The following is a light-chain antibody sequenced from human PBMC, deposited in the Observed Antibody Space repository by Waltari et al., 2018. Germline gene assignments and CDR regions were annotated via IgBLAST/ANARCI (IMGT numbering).Light chain of an antibody. Sequence: SFELTQPPSVSVSPGQTATITCSGDALPNQYAYWYQQKPGQAPVLLIYKETDRLSGIPDGFFGSSSWTIVTLTISGGQAEDEADDYCQSTDSGGCFYVFGTGTEVTVL. V-gene: IGLV3-25*03. CDR1: ALPNQY. CDR2: KET. J-gene: IGLJ1*01. CDR3: QSTDSGGCFYV.